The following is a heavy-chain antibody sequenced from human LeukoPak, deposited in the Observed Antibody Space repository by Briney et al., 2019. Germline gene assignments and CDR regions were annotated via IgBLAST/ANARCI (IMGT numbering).Heavy chain of an antibody. CDR3: ARVVGIVVVPAAIRTGWFDP. J-gene: IGHJ5*02. D-gene: IGHD2-2*02. CDR1: GYTFTSYG. Sequence: ASVKVSCKASGYTFTSYGISWVRQAPGQGLEWMGWISAYNGNTNYAQKFQGRVTITTDESTSTAYMELSSLRSEDTAVYYCARVVGIVVVPAAIRTGWFDPWGQGTLVTVSS. V-gene: IGHV1-18*01. CDR2: ISAYNGNT.